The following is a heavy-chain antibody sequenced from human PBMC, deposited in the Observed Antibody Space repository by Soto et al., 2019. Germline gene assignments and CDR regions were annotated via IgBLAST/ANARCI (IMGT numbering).Heavy chain of an antibody. CDR1: GFTFDDYA. CDR3: AKDIGEDTSCYDH. D-gene: IGHD2-2*01. J-gene: IGHJ4*02. V-gene: IGHV3-9*01. Sequence: EVQLVESGGGLVQPGRSLRLSCAASGFTFDDYAMHWVRQAPGKGLEWVSGISWNSGSIGYADSVKGRFTISRDNAKNSLYLQMNSLRAEDTALYYCAKDIGEDTSCYDHWGQGTLVTVSS. CDR2: ISWNSGSI.